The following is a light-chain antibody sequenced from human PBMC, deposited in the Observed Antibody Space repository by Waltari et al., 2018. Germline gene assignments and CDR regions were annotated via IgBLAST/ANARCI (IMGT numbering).Light chain of an antibody. CDR1: SNDIGNYNFF. V-gene: IGLV2-23*01. Sequence: QSALTQPASVSGSPGQSITISCPATSNDIGNYNFFVSWYQQHPGEVPKLIIYEANQRPSGVSDRFSGSKSANTASLTISGLQAEDEADYYCCSYGASVVFGGGTKLTVL. CDR2: EAN. CDR3: CSYGASVV. J-gene: IGLJ3*02.